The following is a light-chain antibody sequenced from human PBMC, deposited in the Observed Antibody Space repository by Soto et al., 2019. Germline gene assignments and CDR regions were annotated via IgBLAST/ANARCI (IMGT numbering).Light chain of an antibody. Sequence: EIVLTQSPGTLSLSPGERATLSCRASQSVSSNYLAWYQQKPGQAPRPLIYGASSRATGIPDRFSGSGAGTDFTLTISRLESEDFAVYYCQQYGNSPWTFGQGTKVE. J-gene: IGKJ1*01. CDR1: QSVSSNY. CDR3: QQYGNSPWT. V-gene: IGKV3-20*01. CDR2: GAS.